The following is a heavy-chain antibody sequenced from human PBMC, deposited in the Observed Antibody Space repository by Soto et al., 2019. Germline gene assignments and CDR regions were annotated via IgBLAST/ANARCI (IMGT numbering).Heavy chain of an antibody. Sequence: ASVKVSCKASGYTFTSYDIYWVRQAIGQGLEWMGWMNPNTGNSAYAQKFQGRVTVTSDTSINTVHMELSSLRSEDTAVYYCARRAETNGWNGFGADKYYFDFWGQGTLVTVSS. V-gene: IGHV1-8*01. CDR1: GYTFTSYD. J-gene: IGHJ4*02. CDR3: ARRAETNGWNGFGADKYYFDF. D-gene: IGHD1-1*01. CDR2: MNPNTGNS.